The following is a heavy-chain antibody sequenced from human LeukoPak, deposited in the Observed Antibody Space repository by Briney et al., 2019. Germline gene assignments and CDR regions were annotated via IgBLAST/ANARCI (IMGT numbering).Heavy chain of an antibody. J-gene: IGHJ3*02. CDR2: VHYSGTT. Sequence: PSETLSLTCTVSGGSISGYYWSWIRQPPGETLEWIGYVHYSGTTNYNPSLKSRVTMSVDTSKSQFSLKLSSVTAADTAVYYCGRHAHDSSGYYYGDAFDIWGQGTMVTVSS. CDR1: GGSISGYY. D-gene: IGHD3-22*01. CDR3: GRHAHDSSGYYYGDAFDI. V-gene: IGHV4-59*08.